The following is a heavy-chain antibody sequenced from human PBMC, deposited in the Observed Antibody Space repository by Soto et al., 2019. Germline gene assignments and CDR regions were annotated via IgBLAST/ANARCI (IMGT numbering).Heavy chain of an antibody. D-gene: IGHD3-22*01. CDR1: GYSISSGYY. Sequence: SETLSVTSAVSGYSISSGYYWGWLREPPGKGREWIGSICHGGSTYYNPALNPRVSLSIDMTNHPVPLILNSEPAADTSVYYCARVGPGVPYYYDSSPYTFENWFDPWGQGTLVTVS. CDR2: ICHGGST. V-gene: IGHV4-38-2*01. J-gene: IGHJ5*02. CDR3: ARVGPGVPYYYDSSPYTFENWFDP.